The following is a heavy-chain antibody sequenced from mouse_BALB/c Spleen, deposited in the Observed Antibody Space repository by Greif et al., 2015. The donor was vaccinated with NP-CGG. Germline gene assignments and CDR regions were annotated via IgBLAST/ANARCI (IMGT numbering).Heavy chain of an antibody. Sequence: VQLQQSGAEPVRPGVSVKISCKGSGYSFTDYAMHWVKQSHAKSLEWIGVISTYYGDASYNQKFKGKATMTVDKSSSTAYMELARLTSEDSAIYYCARRVTTATGYAMDYWGQGTSVTVSS. CDR3: ARRVTTATGYAMDY. CDR2: ISTYYGDA. J-gene: IGHJ4*01. CDR1: GYSFTDYA. V-gene: IGHV1S137*01. D-gene: IGHD1-2*01.